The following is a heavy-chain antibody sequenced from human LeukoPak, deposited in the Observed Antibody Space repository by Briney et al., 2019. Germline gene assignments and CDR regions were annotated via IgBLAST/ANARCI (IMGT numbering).Heavy chain of an antibody. D-gene: IGHD2-15*01. CDR1: GFTFSSYA. Sequence: GGSLRLSCAASGFTFSSYAMHWVRQAPGKGLEYVSAISSNGGSTYYANSVKGRFTISRDNSKNTLYLQMGSLRAEDMAVYYCARGGVVVAATPADYWGQGTLVTVPS. CDR2: ISSNGGST. J-gene: IGHJ4*02. V-gene: IGHV3-64*01. CDR3: ARGGVVVAATPADY.